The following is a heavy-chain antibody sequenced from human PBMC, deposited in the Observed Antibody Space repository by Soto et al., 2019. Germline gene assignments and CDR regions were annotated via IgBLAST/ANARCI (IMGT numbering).Heavy chain of an antibody. CDR1: GFTFSSYW. J-gene: IGHJ3*02. CDR3: ARDPEFSAFDI. CDR2: IKEDGSEK. V-gene: IGHV3-7*01. Sequence: EVQLVESGGGLVQPGGSLRLSCAASGFTFSSYWMSWVRQAPGKGLECVANIKEDGSEKSYVDPVEGRFTIFRDNAKNSLYLEMNSLRVEDTAVYYCARDPEFSAFDIWGQGTMVTVSS.